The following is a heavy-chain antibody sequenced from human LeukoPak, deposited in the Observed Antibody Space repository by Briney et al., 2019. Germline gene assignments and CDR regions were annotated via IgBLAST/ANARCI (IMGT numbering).Heavy chain of an antibody. CDR2: IYTSGST. D-gene: IGHD4-17*01. Sequence: SETLSLTCTVSGGSISSSSYYWSWIRQPAGKGLEWIGRIYTSGSTNYNPSLKSRVTISVDTSKNQFSLKLSSVTAADTAVYYCARTGSYGDYAGLIDIWGQGTMVTVSS. J-gene: IGHJ3*02. V-gene: IGHV4-61*02. CDR3: ARTGSYGDYAGLIDI. CDR1: GGSISSSSYY.